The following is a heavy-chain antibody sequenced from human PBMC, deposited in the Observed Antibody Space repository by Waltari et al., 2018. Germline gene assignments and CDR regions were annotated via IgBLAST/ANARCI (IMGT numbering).Heavy chain of an antibody. V-gene: IGHV4-39*07. Sequence: QLQLQESGPGLVKPSETLSLTCTVSGGSISSSSSYWGWIRQPPGKGLEWIGSIYYSGSTYYNPSLKSRVTISVDTSKNQFSLKLSSVTAADTAVYYCAREWRDAFDIWGQGTMVTVSS. CDR3: AREWRDAFDI. J-gene: IGHJ3*02. CDR2: IYYSGST. CDR1: GGSISSSSSY.